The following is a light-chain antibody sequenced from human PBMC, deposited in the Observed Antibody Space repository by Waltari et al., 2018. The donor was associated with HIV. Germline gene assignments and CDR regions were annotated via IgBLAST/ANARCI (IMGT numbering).Light chain of an antibody. CDR1: NIGSKS. CDR3: HVWNSTSDLGV. Sequence: SSVLTQPPSVSVAPGQTARIPCGGPNIGSKSVHWYQQRPGQAPVLVVYDDRVRPSGIPGRFSGSNAGNTATLTISRVEAGDEADYYCHVWNSTSDLGVFGGGTQLTVL. V-gene: IGLV3-21*02. CDR2: DDR. J-gene: IGLJ7*01.